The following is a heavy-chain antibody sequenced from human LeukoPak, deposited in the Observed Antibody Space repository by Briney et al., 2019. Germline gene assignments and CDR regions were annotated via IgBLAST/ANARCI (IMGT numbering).Heavy chain of an antibody. Sequence: GASVKVSCKASGYTFTNYGLSWVRQAPGQGLEWMGWISAYNGNTNYAQKLQGRVTMTTDTSTSTAHMELGSLRSEDAAVYYCARDPTAYCGGDCYSANYYGMDVLVQGTTVTVSS. CDR3: ARDPTAYCGGDCYSANYYGMDV. J-gene: IGHJ6*02. CDR1: GYTFTNYG. D-gene: IGHD2-21*02. CDR2: ISAYNGNT. V-gene: IGHV1-18*01.